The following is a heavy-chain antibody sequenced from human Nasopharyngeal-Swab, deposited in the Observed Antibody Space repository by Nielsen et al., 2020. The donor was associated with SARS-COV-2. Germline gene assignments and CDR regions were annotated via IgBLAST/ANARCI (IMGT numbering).Heavy chain of an antibody. J-gene: IGHJ4*02. Sequence: GESLKISCAASEFTFTNFAMSWVRQAPGKGLEWVSTISRGSGGSTYYADSVKGRFTISRDNSKNTLYLQMNSLRAEDTAVYYCARGGGLHNYWGQGTLVTVSS. CDR3: ARGGGLHNY. CDR1: EFTFTNFA. CDR2: ISRGSGGST. V-gene: IGHV3-23*01. D-gene: IGHD2-15*01.